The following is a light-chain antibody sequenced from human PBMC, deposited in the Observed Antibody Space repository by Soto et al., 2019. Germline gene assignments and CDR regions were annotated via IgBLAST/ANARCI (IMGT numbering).Light chain of an antibody. CDR3: QQRSNWPRLT. V-gene: IGKV3-11*01. J-gene: IGKJ4*01. CDR1: ENVRTF. Sequence: EIVLTQSPGTLSLSPGERATLSCRASENVRTFVDWYQQKPGQAPRLLIYDASNRATGIPARFSGSGSGTDFTLTISSLEPEDFAVYYCQQRSNWPRLTFGGGTKVDIK. CDR2: DAS.